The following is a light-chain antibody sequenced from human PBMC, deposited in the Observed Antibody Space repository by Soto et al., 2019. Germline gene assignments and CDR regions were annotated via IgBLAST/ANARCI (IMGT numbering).Light chain of an antibody. J-gene: IGKJ2*01. CDR1: QSISVY. V-gene: IGKV1-39*01. CDR2: AAS. Sequence: DIQMTQSPSSLSVSIGDRITITCRASQSISVYLNWYQKKPGTPPQLLIYAASNLQSSVPSRLIGSGSGTDFTLTISSLQPEDFASYYCQHSYRIPYTFGQGTKLEI. CDR3: QHSYRIPYT.